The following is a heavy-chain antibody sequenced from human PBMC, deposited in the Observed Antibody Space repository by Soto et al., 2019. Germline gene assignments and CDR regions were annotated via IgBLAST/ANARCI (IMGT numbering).Heavy chain of an antibody. J-gene: IGHJ5*02. Sequence: GGSLRLSCAASGFTVSSNYMGWVRQAPGKGLEWVSVIYSGGSTYYADSVKGRFTISRDNSKNTLYLQMNSLRAEDTAVYYCARDPILRSSRHNWFDPWGQGTLVNVSS. CDR2: IYSGGST. CDR1: GFTVSSNY. D-gene: IGHD6-13*01. V-gene: IGHV3-66*01. CDR3: ARDPILRSSRHNWFDP.